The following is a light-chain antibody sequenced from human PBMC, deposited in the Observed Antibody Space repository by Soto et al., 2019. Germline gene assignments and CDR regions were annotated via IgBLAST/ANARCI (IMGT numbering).Light chain of an antibody. Sequence: DIQMPHSPSSVSSSVGDRVNIHCRASQGISSWLAWYQQKPGKAPKLLIYAASSLQSGVPSRFSGSGSGTDFTLTIISLQPEEFATYYCHTANSFPLTFGGGTKVEIK. CDR2: AAS. J-gene: IGKJ4*01. CDR3: HTANSFPLT. CDR1: QGISSW. V-gene: IGKV1-12*01.